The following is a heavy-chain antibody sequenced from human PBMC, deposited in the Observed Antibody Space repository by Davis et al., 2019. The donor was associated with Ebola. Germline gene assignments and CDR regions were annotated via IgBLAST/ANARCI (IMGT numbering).Heavy chain of an antibody. CDR2: IRIKAKSYAT. J-gene: IGHJ5*02. CDR3: TRPKRGGAYYFWSGYQYNWLDP. CDR1: GFSFSDSD. D-gene: IGHD3-3*01. V-gene: IGHV3-73*01. Sequence: GESLKISCAASGFSFSDSDMHWVRQASGKGLEWVGRIRIKAKSYATTYAASVKGRFTISRDDSKNTAYLQMNSLKTEDTAVYYCTRPKRGGAYYFWSGYQYNWLDPWGQGTLVTVSS.